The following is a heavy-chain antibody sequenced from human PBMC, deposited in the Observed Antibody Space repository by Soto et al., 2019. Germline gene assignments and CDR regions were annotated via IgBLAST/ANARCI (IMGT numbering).Heavy chain of an antibody. CDR2: IKYDGSEE. CDR3: VTDLNWQGH. CDR1: GFTFSNAW. V-gene: IGHV3-7*01. Sequence: GGSLRLSCAASGFTFSNAWMTWVRQAPGKGLECVANIKYDGSEEYYVDSVKGRFTISRDNAKNSLYLQMNSLRDEDTAVYYCVTDLNWQGHWGQGTLVTVSS. J-gene: IGHJ4*02.